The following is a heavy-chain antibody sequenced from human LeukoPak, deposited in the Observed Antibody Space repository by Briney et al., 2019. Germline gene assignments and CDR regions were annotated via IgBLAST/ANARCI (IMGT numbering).Heavy chain of an antibody. D-gene: IGHD6-13*01. J-gene: IGHJ6*02. CDR1: GFTFSSYG. CDR3: AKAIAAAASYYYFGLDV. V-gene: IGHV3-30*18. CDR2: ISYDGSNK. Sequence: GGSLRLSCAASGFTFSSYGMHWVRQAPGKGLEWVAVISYDGSNKYYADSVKGRFTISRDNSKNTLYQQMNSLRAEDTAVYYCAKAIAAAASYYYFGLDVWGQGTTVKVSS.